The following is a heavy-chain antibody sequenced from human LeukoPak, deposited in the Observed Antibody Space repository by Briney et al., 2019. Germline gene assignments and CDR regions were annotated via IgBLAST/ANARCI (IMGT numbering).Heavy chain of an antibody. V-gene: IGHV4-34*01. CDR3: ARGDTMAYYYYYGMDV. D-gene: IGHD3-10*01. Sequence: SETLSLTCAVYGGSFSGYYWSWIRQPPGKGLEWMGEINHSGSTNYNPSLKSRVTISVDTSKNQFSLKLSSVTAADTAVYYCARGDTMAYYYYYGMDVWGQGTTVTVSS. CDR2: INHSGST. J-gene: IGHJ6*02. CDR1: GGSFSGYY.